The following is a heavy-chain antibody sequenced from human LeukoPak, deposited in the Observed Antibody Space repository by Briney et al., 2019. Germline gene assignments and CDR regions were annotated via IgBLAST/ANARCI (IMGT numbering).Heavy chain of an antibody. CDR2: ISSSGSTI. D-gene: IGHD2-2*01. Sequence: GGSLRLSCAASGFTFSDYYMSWIRQAPGKGLEWVSYISSSGSTIYYADSVKGRFTFSRDNAKNSLYLQMNSLRAEDTAVYYCARDGPLYCSSTSCLDPWGQGTLVTVSS. CDR3: ARDGPLYCSSTSCLDP. CDR1: GFTFSDYY. V-gene: IGHV3-11*01. J-gene: IGHJ5*02.